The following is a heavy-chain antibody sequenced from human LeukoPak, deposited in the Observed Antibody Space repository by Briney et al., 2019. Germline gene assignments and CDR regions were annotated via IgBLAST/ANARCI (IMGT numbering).Heavy chain of an antibody. CDR3: ARRFGSDGDY. CDR2: ISPYNGNT. Sequence: ASVKVSCKASGYTFTNYDINWVRQAPGQGLEWMGWISPYNGNTNYAQKFQGRVTMTSDTPTSTAYMELRSLRFDDTAVYYCARRFGSDGDYWGQGTPVTVSS. D-gene: IGHD3-10*01. CDR1: GYTFTNYD. J-gene: IGHJ4*02. V-gene: IGHV1-18*01.